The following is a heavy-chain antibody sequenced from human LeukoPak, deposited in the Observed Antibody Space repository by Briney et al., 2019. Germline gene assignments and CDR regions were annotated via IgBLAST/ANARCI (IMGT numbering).Heavy chain of an antibody. V-gene: IGHV3-30-3*01. CDR2: IAYDGSYK. J-gene: IGHJ5*02. CDR3: ARDKLLAYGNWFDP. CDR1: GFTFSSYA. Sequence: PGRSLRLSCADSGFTFSSYAMHWVRQAPGEGLEWVAVIAYDGSYKYYADSAMGRFTISRDNSKNTLYLQMNSLRAEDTAVYYCARDKLLAYGNWFDPWGQGTLVTVSS. D-gene: IGHD2-8*01.